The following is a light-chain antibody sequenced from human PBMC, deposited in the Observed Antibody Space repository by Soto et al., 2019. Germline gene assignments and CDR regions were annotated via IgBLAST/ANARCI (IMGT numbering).Light chain of an antibody. CDR2: DVS. CDR1: SSDVGGYNY. Sequence: QSALTQPRSVSGSPGQSVTISCTGTSSDVGGYNYVSWYQQHPGKAPKVMIYDVSERPSGVPDRFSGSKSGNTAPLTISGLQAEDEADYYCCSYAGSPRYVLGTGTKLTVL. CDR3: CSYAGSPRYV. V-gene: IGLV2-11*01. J-gene: IGLJ1*01.